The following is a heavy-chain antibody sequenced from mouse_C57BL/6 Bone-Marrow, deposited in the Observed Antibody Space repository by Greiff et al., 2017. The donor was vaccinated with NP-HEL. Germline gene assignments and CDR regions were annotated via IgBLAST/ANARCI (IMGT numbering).Heavy chain of an antibody. CDR2: NDPENGDT. Sequence: VQLQQSGAELVRPGASVKLSCTASGFNIKDDYMHWVKQRPEQGLEWIGWNDPENGDTEYASKFQGKATITADTSSNTAYLQLSSLTSEDTAVYYCTTDDYGWYFDVWGTGTTVTVSS. CDR1: GFNIKDDY. CDR3: TTDDYGWYFDV. D-gene: IGHD2-4*01. V-gene: IGHV14-4*01. J-gene: IGHJ1*03.